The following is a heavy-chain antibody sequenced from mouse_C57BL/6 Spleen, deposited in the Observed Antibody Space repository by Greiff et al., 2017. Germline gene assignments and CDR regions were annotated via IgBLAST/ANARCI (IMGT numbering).Heavy chain of an antibody. D-gene: IGHD2-4*01. Sequence: EVKLVESGPGLVKPSQSLSLTCSVTGYSITSGYYWNWIRQFPGNKLEWMGYISYDGSNNYNPYLKNRISITRDTSNNQFFLKLNSVTTEDTATDYCAREGLRHYAMDYWGQGTSVTVSS. V-gene: IGHV3-6*01. J-gene: IGHJ4*01. CDR2: ISYDGSN. CDR1: GYSITSGYY. CDR3: AREGLRHYAMDY.